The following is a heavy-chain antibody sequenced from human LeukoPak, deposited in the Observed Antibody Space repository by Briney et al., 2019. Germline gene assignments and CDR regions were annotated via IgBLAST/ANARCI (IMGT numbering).Heavy chain of an antibody. CDR2: VTSNGANT. J-gene: IGHJ1*01. D-gene: IGHD5-18*01. V-gene: IGHV3-64*01. CDR1: GFIFNNYA. CDR3: ARSGYIYGTLLDF. Sequence: GGSLRLSCAASGFIFNNYAMHWVRQAPGKGLEYVSVVTSNGANTYYGTSVKGRFTVSRDNSKNLVFHDMASLRPEDTAVYFCARSGYIYGTLLDFWGQGTSVTVSP.